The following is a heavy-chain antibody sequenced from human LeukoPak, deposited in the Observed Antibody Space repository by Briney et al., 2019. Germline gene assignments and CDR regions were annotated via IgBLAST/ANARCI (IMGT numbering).Heavy chain of an antibody. Sequence: GGSLRLSCAASGFTFSSYAMHWVRQAPGKGLEWVAVISYDGSNKYYADSVKGRFTISRDNSKNTLYLQMNSLRAEDTAVYYCARDSDDGEYSFDYWGQGTLVTVSS. V-gene: IGHV3-30*04. J-gene: IGHJ4*02. D-gene: IGHD4-17*01. CDR1: GFTFSSYA. CDR2: ISYDGSNK. CDR3: ARDSDDGEYSFDY.